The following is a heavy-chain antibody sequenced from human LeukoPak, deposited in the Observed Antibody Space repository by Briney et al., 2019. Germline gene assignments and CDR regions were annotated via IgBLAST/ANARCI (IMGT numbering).Heavy chain of an antibody. D-gene: IGHD2-15*01. V-gene: IGHV4-39*01. Sequence: SETLSLTCTLSGGSIASENHYWAWIRQPPGKRLEWIGTIYYSGRSYYNSSLQSRATVSVDTSKNQFSLKLTSVIDADAAVYYCARQLNVVWAFDTWGQGTTVTVSS. CDR2: IYYSGRS. CDR1: GGSIASENHY. CDR3: ARQLNVVWAFDT. J-gene: IGHJ3*02.